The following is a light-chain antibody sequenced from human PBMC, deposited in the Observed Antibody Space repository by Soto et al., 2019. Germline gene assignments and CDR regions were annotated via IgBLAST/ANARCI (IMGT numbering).Light chain of an antibody. CDR3: QEHGSSLALT. CDR2: GAS. J-gene: IGKJ4*01. CDR1: LRITSTF. Sequence: EIVLTQSPDTLSLSPGERATLSCRASLRITSTFLAWYQQKPGQPPRLLIYGASTRATGIPDRFIGSGSGADVTLTISRLEPEDFAVYYCQEHGSSLALTFGGGTKVEI. V-gene: IGKV3-20*01.